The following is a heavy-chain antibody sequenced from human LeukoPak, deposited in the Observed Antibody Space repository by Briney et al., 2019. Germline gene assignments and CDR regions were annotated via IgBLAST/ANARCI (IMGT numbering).Heavy chain of an antibody. D-gene: IGHD2-15*01. V-gene: IGHV3-21*01. Sequence: GGSLRLSCAPSGFTFSRHSMYWVRQAPGKGREWVSSISSSSRYIYYADSADARYTISRDNAHDSLYLHMKMRRAEDTAVYYCARGGGTDYWGQGTLVTVSS. CDR1: GFTFSRHS. J-gene: IGHJ4*02. CDR2: ISSSSRYI. CDR3: ARGGGTDY.